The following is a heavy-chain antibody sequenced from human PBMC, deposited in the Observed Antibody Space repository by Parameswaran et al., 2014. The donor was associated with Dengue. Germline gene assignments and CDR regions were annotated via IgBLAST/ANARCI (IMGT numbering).Heavy chain of an antibody. CDR3: ARARAYGMDV. Sequence: MPGVRQAPGKGLEWVAVISYDGSNKYYADSVKGRFTISRDNSKNTLYLQMNSLRAEDTAVYYCARARAYGMDVWGQGTTVTVSS. D-gene: IGHD5-12*01. CDR2: ISYDGSNK. V-gene: IGHV3-33*05. J-gene: IGHJ6*02.